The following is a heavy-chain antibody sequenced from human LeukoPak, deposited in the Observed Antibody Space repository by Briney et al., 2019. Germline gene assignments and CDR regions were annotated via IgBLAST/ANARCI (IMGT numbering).Heavy chain of an antibody. D-gene: IGHD6-13*01. CDR1: GFTVSSNY. CDR2: IYSGGST. J-gene: IGHJ4*02. V-gene: IGHV3-66*01. CDR3: ARVVEQQLDY. Sequence: GGSLRLSCAASGFTVSSNYMSWVRQAPGKGLEWVSVIYSGGSTYYADSVKGRFTISRDNSKNTLYLQMNSLRAADTAVYYCARVVEQQLDYWGQGTLVTVSS.